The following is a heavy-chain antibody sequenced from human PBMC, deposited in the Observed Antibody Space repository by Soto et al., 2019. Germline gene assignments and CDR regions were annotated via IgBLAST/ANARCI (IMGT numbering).Heavy chain of an antibody. J-gene: IGHJ3*02. CDR1: GGTFSSYT. CDR2: IIPILGIA. V-gene: IGHV1-69*02. Sequence: GASVKVSCKASGGTFSSYTISWVREAPGQGLEWMGRIIPILGIANYAQKFQGRVTITADKSTSTAYMELSSLRSEDTAVYYCARPSPATYDAFDIWGQGTMVTVSS. CDR3: ARPSPATYDAFDI.